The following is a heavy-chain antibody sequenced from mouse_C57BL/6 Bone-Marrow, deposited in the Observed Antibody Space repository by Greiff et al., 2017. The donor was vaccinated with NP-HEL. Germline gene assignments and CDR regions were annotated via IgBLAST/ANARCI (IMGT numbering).Heavy chain of an antibody. CDR1: GFTFSDFY. CDR3: ARDYYGSSFLAMDY. D-gene: IGHD1-1*01. J-gene: IGHJ4*01. V-gene: IGHV7-1*01. CDR2: SRNKANDYTT. Sequence: EVMLVESGGGLVQSGRSLRLSCATSGFTFSDFYMEWVRQAPGKGLEWIAASRNKANDYTTEYSASVKGRFIVSRDTSQSILYLQMNALRAEDTAIYYCARDYYGSSFLAMDYWGQGTSVTVSS.